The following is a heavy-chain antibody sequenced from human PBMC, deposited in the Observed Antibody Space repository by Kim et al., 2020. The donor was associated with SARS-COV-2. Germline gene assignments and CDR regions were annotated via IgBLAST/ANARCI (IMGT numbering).Heavy chain of an antibody. V-gene: IGHV4-59*13. Sequence: SETLSLTCTVSGGSISSYYWSWIRQPPGKGLEWIGYIYYSGSTNYNPSLKSRVTISVDTSKNQFSLKLSSVTAADTAVYYCARVAKLGHSSGWYYPSNWGQGTLVTVSS. CDR3: ARVAKLGHSSGWYYPSN. D-gene: IGHD6-19*01. CDR1: GGSISSYY. J-gene: IGHJ4*02. CDR2: IYYSGST.